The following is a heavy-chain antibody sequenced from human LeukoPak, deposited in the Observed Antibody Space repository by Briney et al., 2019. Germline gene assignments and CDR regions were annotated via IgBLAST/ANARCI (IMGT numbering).Heavy chain of an antibody. Sequence: SQTLSLTCTVSGDSISSGGYHWTWLRQHPGKGLERIGYISYSGDTYYNPSLKSRINISMDTSKNQFSLSLTSVTAADTAVYYCVRDYGDYFRWFDPWGQGTLVTVSS. D-gene: IGHD4-17*01. CDR3: VRDYGDYFRWFDP. CDR1: GDSISSGGYH. J-gene: IGHJ5*02. V-gene: IGHV4-31*03. CDR2: ISYSGDT.